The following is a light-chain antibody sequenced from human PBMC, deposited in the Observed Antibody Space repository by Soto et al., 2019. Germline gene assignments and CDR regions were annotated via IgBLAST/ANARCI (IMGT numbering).Light chain of an antibody. CDR3: QQYHSYPFT. CDR2: AAS. J-gene: IGKJ2*01. V-gene: IGKV1-16*02. CDR1: QDIPYY. Sequence: DIQMTQSPSSLSASAGERVTITCRASQDIPYYLGWFQQKPGKAPKSLIYAASRLPTGDPSKFSGSGSGTDFTLTISSVQPEDFATYYCQQYHSYPFTFGQGTNLEIK.